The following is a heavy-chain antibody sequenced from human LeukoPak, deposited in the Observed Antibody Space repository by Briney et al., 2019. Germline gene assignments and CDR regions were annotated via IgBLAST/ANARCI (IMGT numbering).Heavy chain of an antibody. CDR3: ARVFGGSYFGVCFY. CDR2: INWNGGST. Sequence: PGGSLRLSCAASGFTFADYGMSWVRQAPGKGLEWVSGINWNGGSTGYADSVKGRFTISRDNAKNYLYLQMNSLRAEDTALYYCARVFGGSYFGVCFYWGQGTLVTVSS. J-gene: IGHJ4*02. D-gene: IGHD1-26*01. CDR1: GFTFADYG. V-gene: IGHV3-20*04.